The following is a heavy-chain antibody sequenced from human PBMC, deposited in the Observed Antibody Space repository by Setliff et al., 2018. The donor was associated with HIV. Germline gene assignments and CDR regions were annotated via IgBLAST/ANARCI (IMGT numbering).Heavy chain of an antibody. J-gene: IGHJ6*02. CDR3: ARDVEHMMDV. CDR1: GYTFTTYY. CDR2: INPSGTST. V-gene: IGHV1-46*01. Sequence: ASVKVSCKASGYTFTTYYMHWVRQAPGQGLEWLGIINPSGTSTTYAQRFQGRLTMTRDTSTSTVYMELRRLTFDDTAVYYCARDVEHMMDVWGQGTTVTVSS.